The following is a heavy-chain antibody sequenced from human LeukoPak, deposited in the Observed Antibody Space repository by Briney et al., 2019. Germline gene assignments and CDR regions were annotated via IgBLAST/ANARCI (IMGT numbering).Heavy chain of an antibody. Sequence: VGSLRLSCAASGFTFSSHDMNWDRQAPGKGLEWVSYISNSGSTISYADSVKGRFTISRDNAKNSLYLQMNSLRAEDTAVYYCAREGIADYWGQGTLVTVSS. D-gene: IGHD3-10*01. CDR3: AREGIADY. CDR1: GFTFSSHD. J-gene: IGHJ4*02. V-gene: IGHV3-48*03. CDR2: ISNSGSTI.